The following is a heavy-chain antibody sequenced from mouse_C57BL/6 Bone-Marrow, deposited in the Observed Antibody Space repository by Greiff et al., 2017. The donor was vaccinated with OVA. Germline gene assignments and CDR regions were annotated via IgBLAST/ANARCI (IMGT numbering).Heavy chain of an antibody. CDR2: IDPSDSYT. J-gene: IGHJ4*01. Sequence: VQLQQPGAELVMPGASVKLSCKASGYTFTSYWMHWVKQRPGQGLAWIGEIDPSDSYTNYNQKFMGKSTLTVDKSSSTAYMQLSRLTSEDSAVYYCARFCLYAMDCWGQGTSVTVSS. CDR3: ARFCLYAMDC. V-gene: IGHV1-69*01. CDR1: GYTFTSYW.